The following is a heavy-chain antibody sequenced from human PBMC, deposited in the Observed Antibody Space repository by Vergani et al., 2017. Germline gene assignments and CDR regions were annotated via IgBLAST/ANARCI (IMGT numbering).Heavy chain of an antibody. D-gene: IGHD1-26*01. CDR1: RFTFSNYA. CDR2: ISYDGRNK. CDR3: ARDLQGATDAFDI. V-gene: IGHV3-30*04. J-gene: IGHJ3*02. Sequence: QVQLVESGGGVVQSGRSLRLSCAASRFTFSNYAMHWVRQAPGKGLEWVAVISYDGRNKYYADSVKGRFTISRDNSKNTLYLQMNSLRAEDTALYYCARDLQGATDAFDIWGQGTMVTVSS.